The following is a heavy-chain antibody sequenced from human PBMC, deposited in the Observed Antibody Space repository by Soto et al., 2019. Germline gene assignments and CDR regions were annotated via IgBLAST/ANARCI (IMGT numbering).Heavy chain of an antibody. D-gene: IGHD4-17*01. Sequence: QVQLGQSEAEVQKPGASVKVSCKTSGYIFKNYGISWVRQAPGQGLEWLGWIYPKEDRANIAQNFQGRVTLTTDTPTSTAYIELRSLRFDDSAVYFCARDIDYDIDYWGQGTLVTVSS. J-gene: IGHJ4*02. V-gene: IGHV1-18*01. CDR3: ARDIDYDIDY. CDR2: IYPKEDRA. CDR1: GYIFKNYG.